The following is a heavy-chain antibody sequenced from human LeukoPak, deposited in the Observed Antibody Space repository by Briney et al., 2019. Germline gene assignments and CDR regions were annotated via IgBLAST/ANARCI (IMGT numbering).Heavy chain of an antibody. V-gene: IGHV3-23*01. Sequence: GGSLTLSCAVSGFTFSRYAMSWVRQATGKGLEWVSAISGSGGSTYYADSVKGRFTISRDNSKNTLYLQMNSLRAEDTAVYYCAKEGARIWFGENWFDPWGQGTLVTVSS. J-gene: IGHJ5*02. CDR1: GFTFSRYA. CDR2: ISGSGGST. D-gene: IGHD3-10*01. CDR3: AKEGARIWFGENWFDP.